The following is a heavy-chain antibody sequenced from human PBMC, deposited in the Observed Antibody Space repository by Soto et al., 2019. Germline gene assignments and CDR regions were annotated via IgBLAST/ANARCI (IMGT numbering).Heavy chain of an antibody. V-gene: IGHV3-48*03. CDR1: GFTFSSYE. CDR2: ISSSGSTI. Sequence: EVQLVESGGGLVQPGGSLRLSCAASGFTFSSYEMNWVRQAPGKGLEWVSYISSSGSTIYYAGSVKCRFTISRDNAKNSLYLQMNSLRAEDTAVYYCASNTICGVVIPPPSTWYYGMDVWGQGTTVTVSS. J-gene: IGHJ6*02. CDR3: ASNTICGVVIPPPSTWYYGMDV. D-gene: IGHD3-3*01.